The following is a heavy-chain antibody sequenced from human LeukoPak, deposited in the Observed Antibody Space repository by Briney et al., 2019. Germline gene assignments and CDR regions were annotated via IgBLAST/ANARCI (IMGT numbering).Heavy chain of an antibody. J-gene: IGHJ4*02. V-gene: IGHV3-9*01. CDR3: AKGITIFGVVIGLLDY. CDR1: GFTFDDYA. Sequence: GGSLRLSCAASGFTFDDYAMHWVRQAPGKGLEWVSGISWNSGRIGYADSVKGRFTISRDNAKNSLYLQMNSLRAEDTALYYCAKGITIFGVVIGLLDYWGQGTLVTVSS. CDR2: ISWNSGRI. D-gene: IGHD3-3*01.